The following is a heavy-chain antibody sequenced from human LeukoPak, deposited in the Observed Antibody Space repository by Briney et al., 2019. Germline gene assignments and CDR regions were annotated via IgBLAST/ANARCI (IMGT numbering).Heavy chain of an antibody. CDR1: GFTFSNYA. V-gene: IGHV3-23*01. J-gene: IGHJ4*02. Sequence: EASLRLSCAASGFTFSNYAMSWVRQAPGKGLEWVSAVSGRDDSTYYADSVKGRFTISRDTSKNTLYLQMNSLRAEDTAVYYCAKWGDYDILTGYYDSDYWGQGTLVTVSS. D-gene: IGHD3-9*01. CDR2: VSGRDDST. CDR3: AKWGDYDILTGYYDSDY.